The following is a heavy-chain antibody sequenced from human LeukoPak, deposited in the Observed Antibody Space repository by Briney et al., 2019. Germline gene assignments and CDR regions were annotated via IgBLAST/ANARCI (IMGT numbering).Heavy chain of an antibody. V-gene: IGHV3-15*01. CDR3: TTDLISVAGNFDY. Sequence: GSLRLSCAASGFTFSSYWMSWVRQAPGKGLEWVGRIKSKTDGGTTDYAAPVKGRFTISRDDSKNTLYLQMNSLKTEDTAVYYCTTDLISVAGNFDYWGQGTLVTVSS. CDR1: GFTFSSYW. D-gene: IGHD6-19*01. J-gene: IGHJ4*02. CDR2: IKSKTDGGTT.